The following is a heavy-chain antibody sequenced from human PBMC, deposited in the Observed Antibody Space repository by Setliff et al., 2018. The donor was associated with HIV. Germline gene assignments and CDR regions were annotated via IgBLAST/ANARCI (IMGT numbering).Heavy chain of an antibody. CDR3: TRDHYYYDSSGYYKKTYYYGMDV. D-gene: IGHD3-22*01. V-gene: IGHV1-2*02. CDR2: INPKSDGT. Sequence: ASVKVSCKASGYDFRRYGIAWVRQPPGQGLEWMGWINPKSDGTTYEQKFKGRVTMTRNPSISTAYMEVSRLRSDDTAVYYCTRDHYYYDSSGYYKKTYYYGMDVWGQGTTVTVSS. J-gene: IGHJ6*02. CDR1: GYDFRRYG.